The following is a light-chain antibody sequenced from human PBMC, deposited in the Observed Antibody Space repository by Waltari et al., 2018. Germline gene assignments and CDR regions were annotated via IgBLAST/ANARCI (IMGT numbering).Light chain of an antibody. CDR3: QKYGTLPAT. V-gene: IGKV3-20*01. Sequence: EIVLTQSPRTLSLSPGERATLSCRASQSVRRFLAWYQQKLGQAPRLLIYEATSRATGIPDRFSGSGFGTDFSLIISRLEPEDFAVYYCQKYGTLPATFGQGTKVEIK. CDR1: QSVRRF. CDR2: EAT. J-gene: IGKJ1*01.